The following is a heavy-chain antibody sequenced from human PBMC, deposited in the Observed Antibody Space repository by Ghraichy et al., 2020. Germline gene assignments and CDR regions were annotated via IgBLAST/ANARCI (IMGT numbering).Heavy chain of an antibody. D-gene: IGHD4-17*01. CDR3: AREGYGDFGDY. J-gene: IGHJ4*02. CDR2: IWYDGSNK. V-gene: IGHV3-33*01. CDR1: GFTFSSYG. Sequence: GGSLRLSCAASGFTFSSYGMHWVRQAPGKGLEWVAVIWYDGSNKYYADSVKGRFTISRDNSKNTLYLQMNSLRAEDTAVYYCAREGYGDFGDYWGQGTLVTVSS.